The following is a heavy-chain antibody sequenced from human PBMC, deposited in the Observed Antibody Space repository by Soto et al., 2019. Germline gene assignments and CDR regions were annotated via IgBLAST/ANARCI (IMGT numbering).Heavy chain of an antibody. D-gene: IGHD3-3*01. CDR2: INPNSGGT. V-gene: IGHV1-2*02. Sequence: ASVKVSCKASGYTFTGYYMHWVRQAPGQGLEWMGWINPNSGGTNYAQKFQGRVTMTRDTSISTAYMELSRLRSDGTAVYYCARIHKFWSGRSFLRAGVGYWGQGTLVTVSS. CDR1: GYTFTGYY. J-gene: IGHJ4*02. CDR3: ARIHKFWSGRSFLRAGVGY.